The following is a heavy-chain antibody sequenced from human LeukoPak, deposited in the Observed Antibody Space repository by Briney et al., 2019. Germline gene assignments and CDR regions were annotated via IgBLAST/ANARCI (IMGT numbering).Heavy chain of an antibody. CDR1: GFTFSSYG. D-gene: IGHD3-22*01. V-gene: IGHV3-23*01. J-gene: IGHJ2*01. CDR2: ISGSGGST. CDR3: AKTGYYYDRSDYYHDRSRYFDL. Sequence: PGGSLRLSCAASGFTFSSYGMSWVRQAPGKGLEWVSAISGSGGSTYYADSVKGRFTISRDNSKNTLYLQMNSLRAEDTAVYYCAKTGYYYDRSDYYHDRSRYFDLWGRGTLVTVSS.